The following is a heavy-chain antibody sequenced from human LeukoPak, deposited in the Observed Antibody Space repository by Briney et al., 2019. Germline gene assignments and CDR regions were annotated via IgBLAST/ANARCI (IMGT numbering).Heavy chain of an antibody. CDR2: IYYSGST. CDR1: GGSISSGGYY. CDR3: AKETYVELSPFDI. D-gene: IGHD2/OR15-2a*01. V-gene: IGHV4-31*03. Sequence: SQTLSLTCTVSGGSISSGGYYWSWIRQHPGKGLEWIGYIYYSGSTYYNPSLKSRVTISVDTSKNQFSLKLSSVTAADTAVYYCAKETYVELSPFDIWGQGTMVTVSS. J-gene: IGHJ3*02.